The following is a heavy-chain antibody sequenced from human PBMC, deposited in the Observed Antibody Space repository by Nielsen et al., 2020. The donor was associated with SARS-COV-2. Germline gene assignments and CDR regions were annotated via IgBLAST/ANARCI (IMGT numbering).Heavy chain of an antibody. Sequence: GESLKISCAASGFTFSDYYMSWIRQAPGKGLEWVSYISSSSSYTNYADSVKGRFTISRDNAKNSLYLQMNSLRAEDTAVYYCARFPGVGWDYGMDVWGQGTTVTVSS. CDR1: GFTFSDYY. D-gene: IGHD1-26*01. CDR2: ISSSSSYT. V-gene: IGHV3-11*03. CDR3: ARFPGVGWDYGMDV. J-gene: IGHJ6*02.